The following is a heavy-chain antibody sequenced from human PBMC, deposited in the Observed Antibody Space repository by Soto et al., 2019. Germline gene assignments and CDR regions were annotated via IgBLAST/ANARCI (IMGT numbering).Heavy chain of an antibody. D-gene: IGHD2-21*02. Sequence: QVQLVQSGAEVKKPGSSVKVSCKASGGTFSSYTISWVRQAPGQGLEWMGRIIPILGIANYAQKFQGRVKITADKSTSTAYMELSSLRSEDTAVYYCAGLAYCGGDCYDADYWGQGTLVTVSS. J-gene: IGHJ4*02. CDR2: IIPILGIA. CDR1: GGTFSSYT. CDR3: AGLAYCGGDCYDADY. V-gene: IGHV1-69*02.